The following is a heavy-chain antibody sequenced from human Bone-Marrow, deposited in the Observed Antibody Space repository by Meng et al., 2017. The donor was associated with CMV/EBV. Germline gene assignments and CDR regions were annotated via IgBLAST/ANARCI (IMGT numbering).Heavy chain of an antibody. J-gene: IGHJ5*02. Sequence: SVSSGSYYWSWLRQPPGKGLEWIGYIYYSGSTNYNPSLKSRVTISVDTSKNQFSLKLSSVTAADTAVYYCAREWVVPAARISWFDPWGQGTLVTVSS. D-gene: IGHD2-2*01. CDR3: AREWVVPAARISWFDP. CDR1: SVSSGSYY. CDR2: IYYSGST. V-gene: IGHV4-61*01.